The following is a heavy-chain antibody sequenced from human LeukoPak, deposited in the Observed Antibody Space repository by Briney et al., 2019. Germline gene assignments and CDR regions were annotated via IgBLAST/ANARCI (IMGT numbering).Heavy chain of an antibody. CDR3: ARLVLHYYYYMDV. V-gene: IGHV4-39*07. Sequence: SQTLSLTCTVSGGSISSSSYYWGWIRQPPGKGLEWIGSIYYSGSTYYNPSLKSRVTISVDTSKNQFSLKLSSVTAADTAVYYCARLVLHYYYYMDVWGKGTTVTVSS. J-gene: IGHJ6*03. D-gene: IGHD6-13*01. CDR2: IYYSGST. CDR1: GGSISSSSYY.